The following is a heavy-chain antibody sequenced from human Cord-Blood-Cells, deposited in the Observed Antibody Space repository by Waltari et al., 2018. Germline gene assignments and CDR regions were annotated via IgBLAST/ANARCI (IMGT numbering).Heavy chain of an antibody. V-gene: IGHV3-23*04. CDR1: GFTFSSYA. D-gene: IGHD7-27*01. Sequence: EVQLVESGRGLVQPGGSLRLSCAASGFTFSSYAMSGVRQDPGKGLEWVSAISGSGGSTYYADSVKVRFTIARDNSQYTLYMRINSMRAEDTAVYYCAKREANWGSRGHVDLWGRCTLVTVSS. CDR3: AKREANWGSRGHVDL. J-gene: IGHJ2*01. CDR2: ISGSGGST.